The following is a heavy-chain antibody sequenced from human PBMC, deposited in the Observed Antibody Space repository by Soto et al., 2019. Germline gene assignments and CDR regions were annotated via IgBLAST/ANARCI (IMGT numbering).Heavy chain of an antibody. Sequence: QVQLQESGPGLVKPSETLSLTCTVSGGSTSNYYWSWIRQPPGKGLEWIGYIYYSGSTNYNPSLRSRVIISVDTSKNQFSLKLSSVTAADTAVYYCARYYESSGYYDYWGQGTLVTVSS. D-gene: IGHD3-22*01. CDR2: IYYSGST. J-gene: IGHJ4*02. CDR1: GGSTSNYY. CDR3: ARYYESSGYYDY. V-gene: IGHV4-59*01.